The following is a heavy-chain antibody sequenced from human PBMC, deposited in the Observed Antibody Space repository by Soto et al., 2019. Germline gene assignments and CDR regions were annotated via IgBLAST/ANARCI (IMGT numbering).Heavy chain of an antibody. V-gene: IGHV4-30-4*01. Sequence: QLQLRESGPGLVKPSETLSLTCTVSGGSISGGVGGLYYWSWIRQPPGKGLEWIGYIYDSGSTYYNPSLKSRGTITVDKSKNQFSLRLSSFTAAETAGYYRAREVIPVTTDWYFGLWGRGTLVTVSS. J-gene: IGHJ2*01. CDR2: IYDSGST. CDR1: GGSISGGVGGLYY. CDR3: AREVIPVTTDWYFGL. D-gene: IGHD4-17*01.